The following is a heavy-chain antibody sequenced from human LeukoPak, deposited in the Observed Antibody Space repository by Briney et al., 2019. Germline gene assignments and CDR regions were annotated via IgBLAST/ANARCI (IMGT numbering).Heavy chain of an antibody. D-gene: IGHD6-13*01. Sequence: GRSLRLSCAASGFTFSSYGMHWVRQAPGKGLEWVAVISYDGSNKYYADSVKGRFTISRDNSKNTLYLQMNSLRAEDTAVYYCAGGRHSSSWYLEFGYWGQGTLVTVSS. CDR2: ISYDGSNK. J-gene: IGHJ4*02. CDR1: GFTFSSYG. CDR3: AGGRHSSSWYLEFGY. V-gene: IGHV3-30*03.